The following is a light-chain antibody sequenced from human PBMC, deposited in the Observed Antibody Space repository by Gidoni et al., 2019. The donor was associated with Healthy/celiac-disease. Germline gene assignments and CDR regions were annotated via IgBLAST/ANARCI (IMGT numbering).Light chain of an antibody. Sequence: DIQMTQSPSSLSASVGYRVTITCRASQSISTYLNWYQHKPGKAPKLLIYAASSLQSGVPSRFSGSGSGTDFTLTISSLQPEDFATYYCQQTYSTPRGITFGPGTKVDIK. CDR3: QQTYSTPRGIT. V-gene: IGKV1-39*01. J-gene: IGKJ3*01. CDR1: QSISTY. CDR2: AAS.